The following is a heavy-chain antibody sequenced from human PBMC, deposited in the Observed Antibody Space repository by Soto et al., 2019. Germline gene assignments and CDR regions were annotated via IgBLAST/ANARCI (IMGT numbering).Heavy chain of an antibody. V-gene: IGHV4-59*08. CDR1: GGSISSYY. D-gene: IGHD6-13*01. CDR2: IYYSGST. Sequence: QVQLQESGPGLVKPSETLSLTCTVSGGSISSYYWSWIRQPPGKGLEWIGYIYYSGSTNYNPSLKRRVTKSVDTSKNQFSLKLSSVTAADTAVYYCARRSGGIAGSDYIDVWGKGTTVTVSS. CDR3: ARRSGGIAGSDYIDV. J-gene: IGHJ6*03.